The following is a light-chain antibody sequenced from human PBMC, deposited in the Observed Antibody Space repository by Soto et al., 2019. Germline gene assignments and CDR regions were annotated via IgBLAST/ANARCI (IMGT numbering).Light chain of an antibody. CDR1: QTVSSNY. Sequence: ENVLTQSPDTLSLSPGEGATLSCRASQTVSSNYLAWYQHRPGQAPKLIIHGASYTAPGIPDRFSGSGSGADFTLTISRLEPEDFAVYFGKHYGNSLCTFGQGTKVEIK. J-gene: IGKJ1*01. CDR2: GAS. CDR3: KHYGNSLCT. V-gene: IGKV3-20*01.